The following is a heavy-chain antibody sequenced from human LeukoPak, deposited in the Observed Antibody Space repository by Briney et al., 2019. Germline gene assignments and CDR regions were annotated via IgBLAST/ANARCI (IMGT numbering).Heavy chain of an antibody. J-gene: IGHJ4*02. Sequence: GGSLRLSCAASGFTFNSYAMSWVRQVPGKGLEWVSTISDSGGTTYYADSVKGLFTVSRDNSKNTLYLQMNSQRAEDTAVYYCALIAVGGRWGQGSLVTVSS. D-gene: IGHD6-13*01. CDR3: ALIAVGGR. CDR2: ISDSGGTT. V-gene: IGHV3-23*01. CDR1: GFTFNSYA.